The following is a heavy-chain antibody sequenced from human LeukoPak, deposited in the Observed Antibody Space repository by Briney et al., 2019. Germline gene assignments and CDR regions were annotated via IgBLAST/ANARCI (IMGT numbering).Heavy chain of an antibody. V-gene: IGHV4-59*01. D-gene: IGHD6-13*01. CDR1: GGSISSYY. CDR3: ARVLNSSSSGADGGNYYYYGMDV. CDR2: IYYSGST. J-gene: IGHJ6*02. Sequence: SETLSLTCTVSGGSISSYYWSWIRQPPGKGLEWIGYIYYSGSTNYNPSLKSRVTISVDTSKNQFSLKLSSVTAADTAVYYCARVLNSSSSGADGGNYYYYGMDVWGQGTTVTVSS.